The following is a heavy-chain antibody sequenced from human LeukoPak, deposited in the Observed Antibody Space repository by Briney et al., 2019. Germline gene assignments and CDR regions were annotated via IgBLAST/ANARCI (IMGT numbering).Heavy chain of an antibody. CDR1: GGSISSSSYY. Sequence: SETLSLTCTVSGGSISSSSYYWGWIRQPPGKGLEWIGGIYYSGSTYYNPSLKSRVTISVDTSKNQFSLKLSSVTAADTAVYYCARNPSKTYYYDSSGYYGGGFDYWGQGTLVTVSS. CDR3: ARNPSKTYYYDSSGYYGGGFDY. J-gene: IGHJ4*02. V-gene: IGHV4-39*07. D-gene: IGHD3-22*01. CDR2: IYYSGST.